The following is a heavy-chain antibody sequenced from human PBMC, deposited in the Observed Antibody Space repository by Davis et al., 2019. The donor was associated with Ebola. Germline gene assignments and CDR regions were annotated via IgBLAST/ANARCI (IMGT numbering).Heavy chain of an antibody. CDR2: ISPATGNT. CDR1: GYILRRYA. CDR3: ARDEGGGGWAFDY. D-gene: IGHD3-10*01. J-gene: IGHJ4*02. V-gene: IGHV1-3*01. Sequence: ASVTVSCMASGYILRRYAMHWVRQAPGHRLEWMGWISPATGNTKYAQNLQGRVTITWDTSATTAHMELRGLRSEDTAVYYCARDEGGGGWAFDYWGQGTLVTVSS.